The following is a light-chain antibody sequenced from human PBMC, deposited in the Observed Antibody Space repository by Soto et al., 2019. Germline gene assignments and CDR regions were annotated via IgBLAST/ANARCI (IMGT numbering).Light chain of an antibody. Sequence: QSVLTQPPSASGTPGQRVTISCSGSSSNIGINYVYWYQQLPGTAPKLLIYRNNQRPSGVPDRFSGSKSGTSASLAISGLRSEDEADYYCAAWDASLSAYVVFGGGTQLTVL. CDR2: RNN. J-gene: IGLJ2*01. CDR1: SSNIGINY. CDR3: AAWDASLSAYVV. V-gene: IGLV1-47*01.